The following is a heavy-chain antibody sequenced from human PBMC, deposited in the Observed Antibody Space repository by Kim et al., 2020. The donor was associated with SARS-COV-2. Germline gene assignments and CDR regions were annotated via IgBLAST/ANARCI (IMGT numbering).Heavy chain of an antibody. V-gene: IGHV1-69*04. J-gene: IGHJ6*02. CDR1: GGTFSSYT. CDR2: IIPIIGIA. CDR3: ARDDLEWLLSPFYYYGMDV. D-gene: IGHD3-3*01. Sequence: SVKVSCKASGGTFSSYTISWVRQAPGQGLEWMGRIIPIIGIANYAQKFQGRVTITADKSTSTAYMELSSLRSEDTAVYYCARDDLEWLLSPFYYYGMDVWGQGTTVTVSS.